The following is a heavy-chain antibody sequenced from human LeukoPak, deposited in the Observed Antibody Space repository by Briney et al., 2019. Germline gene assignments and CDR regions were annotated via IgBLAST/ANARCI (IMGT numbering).Heavy chain of an antibody. V-gene: IGHV3-53*01. CDR1: GFTVSSNY. CDR3: ARAPGSSWPPSLDY. CDR2: IYSGGST. J-gene: IGHJ4*02. D-gene: IGHD6-13*01. Sequence: GGSLRLSCAASGFTVSSNYMSWVRQAPGKGLEWVSVIYSGGSTYYADSVKGRFTISRDNSKNTLYLQMNNLRAEDTAVYYCARAPGSSWPPSLDYWGQGTLVTVSS.